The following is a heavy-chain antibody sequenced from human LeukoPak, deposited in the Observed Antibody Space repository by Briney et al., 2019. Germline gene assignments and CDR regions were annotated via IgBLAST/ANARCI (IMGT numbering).Heavy chain of an antibody. V-gene: IGHV1-8*01. Sequence: GASVKVSCKASGYTFTSYDINWVRQATGQGPEWMGWMNPNSGNTGYAQKFQGRVTITRNTSISTAYMELRSLRSDDTAVYYCARWYGSGSLAYYYGMDVWGQGTTVTVSS. CDR3: ARWYGSGSLAYYYGMDV. J-gene: IGHJ6*02. CDR1: GYTFTSYD. D-gene: IGHD3-10*01. CDR2: MNPNSGNT.